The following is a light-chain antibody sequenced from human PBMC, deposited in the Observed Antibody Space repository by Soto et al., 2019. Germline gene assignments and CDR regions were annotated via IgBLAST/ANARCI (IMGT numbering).Light chain of an antibody. CDR3: QQSYSTPWT. CDR1: QSISSY. V-gene: IGKV1-39*01. J-gene: IGKJ1*01. Sequence: DIQMTQSPSSLSASVGDRVTITCRASQSISSYLNWYQQKPGKAPKLLIYAASSLQSGVPSRFSGSGSGTHFTLTISSLQPDDFATYYCQQSYSTPWTCGQGTKVEIK. CDR2: AAS.